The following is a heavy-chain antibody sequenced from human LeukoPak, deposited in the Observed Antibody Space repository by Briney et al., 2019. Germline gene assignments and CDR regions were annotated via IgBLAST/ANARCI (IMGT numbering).Heavy chain of an antibody. CDR3: AKKTTVTPGPDAFDF. CDR1: GFTFSSYW. Sequence: GGSLRLSCAASGFTFSSYWMHWVRQVPGKGLEWVSAISGSGGNTYYADSVKGRFTISRDNSKNTLYLQMNSLRAEDTAVYYCAKKTTVTPGPDAFDFWGQGTMVTVSS. V-gene: IGHV3-23*01. J-gene: IGHJ3*01. D-gene: IGHD4-17*01. CDR2: ISGSGGNT.